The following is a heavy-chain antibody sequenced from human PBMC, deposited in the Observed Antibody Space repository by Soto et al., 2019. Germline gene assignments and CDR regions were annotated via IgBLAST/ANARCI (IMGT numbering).Heavy chain of an antibody. CDR3: ARGRTEGYDRRFFDY. CDR1: GYTFTSYY. J-gene: IGHJ4*02. Sequence: QVQVVQSGAEVKKPGASVKVSCKTSGYTFTSYYIQWVRQAPGQGLEWMGIINPSGGFTTYSQKFQGRVTMTRDTSTSTVYMELSSLRSEDTAVYYCARGRTEGYDRRFFDYWGQGTLVTVSS. D-gene: IGHD5-12*01. V-gene: IGHV1-46*03. CDR2: INPSGGFT.